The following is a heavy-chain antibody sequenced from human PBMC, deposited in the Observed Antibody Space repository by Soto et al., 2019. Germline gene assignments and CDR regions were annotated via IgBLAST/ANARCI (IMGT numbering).Heavy chain of an antibody. CDR2: ISNDGSDK. CDR1: GFIFSTCG. V-gene: IGHV3-30*18. CDR3: AKDMGRAAAGTFDY. Sequence: GGSLRLSCAPSGFIFSTCGMHWVRQAPGKGLEWVAVISNDGSDKYYADSVKGRFTISRDNSKNTLYLQMNSLSAEDTAVYYCAKDMGRAAAGTFDYWGQGTLVTVSS. D-gene: IGHD6-13*01. J-gene: IGHJ4*02.